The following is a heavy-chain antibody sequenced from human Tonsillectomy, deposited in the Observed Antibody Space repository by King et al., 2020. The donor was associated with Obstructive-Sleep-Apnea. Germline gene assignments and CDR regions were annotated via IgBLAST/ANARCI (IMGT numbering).Heavy chain of an antibody. D-gene: IGHD6-13*01. J-gene: IGHJ6*02. Sequence: TLKESGPTLVKLTQTLTLTCTFSGCSLSSSGAGGGWIRQPPGKALEGLALIYWGEGKRDSPSLKSRVTITKDTSNNQVVLTMTNIDPVDTATYYCAHSRFSSSLWGMDVWGQGTTVTVSS. CDR1: GCSLSSSGAG. CDR3: AHSRFSSSLWGMDV. CDR2: IYWGEGK. V-gene: IGHV2-5*02.